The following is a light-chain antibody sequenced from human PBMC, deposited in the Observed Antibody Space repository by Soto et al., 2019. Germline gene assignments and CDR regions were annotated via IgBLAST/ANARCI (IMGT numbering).Light chain of an antibody. CDR3: LQDYIYPWT. Sequence: IQVNQSPSTLSASVGDRVTITCRASQDIRNDLGWYQQKPGKAPKLLIYAASSLQSGVPSRFSGSGSGTDFTLTISSLQPEDFATYYCLQDYIYPWTFGQGTKVDIK. V-gene: IGKV1-6*01. J-gene: IGKJ1*01. CDR2: AAS. CDR1: QDIRND.